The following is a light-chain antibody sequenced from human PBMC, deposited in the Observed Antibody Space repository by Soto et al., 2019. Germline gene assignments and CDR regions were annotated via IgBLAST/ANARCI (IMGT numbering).Light chain of an antibody. CDR2: LAS. CDR3: QQRSNWPPIT. V-gene: IGKV3-11*01. CDR1: ETVSSSY. Sequence: DIVLTQSPGTLSLSPGERATLSCRASETVSSSYLAWYQQKPGQAPRLLIYLASNRAAGVPARFSGSGSGTDFTLTISSLEPEDFAVYYCQQRSNWPPITFGQGTRLEIK. J-gene: IGKJ5*01.